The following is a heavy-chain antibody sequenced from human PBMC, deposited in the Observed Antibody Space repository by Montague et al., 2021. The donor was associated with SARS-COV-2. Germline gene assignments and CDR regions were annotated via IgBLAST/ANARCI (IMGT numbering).Heavy chain of an antibody. Sequence: SLRLSCAASGFTFSSYSMNWVRQAPGKGLEWVSSISSSSSYIYYADSVKGRFTISRDNAKNSLYLQMNSPRAEDTAVYYCARDARYDFWSGYYFDYWGQGTLVTVSS. CDR3: ARDARYDFWSGYYFDY. J-gene: IGHJ4*02. CDR2: ISSSSSYI. D-gene: IGHD3-3*01. CDR1: GFTFSSYS. V-gene: IGHV3-21*01.